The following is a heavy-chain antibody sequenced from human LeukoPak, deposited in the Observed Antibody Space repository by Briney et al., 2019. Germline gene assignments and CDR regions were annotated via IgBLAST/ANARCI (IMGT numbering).Heavy chain of an antibody. CDR1: GFIFSAYE. V-gene: IGHV3-48*03. CDR3: ARVYSSGWTY. Sequence: QPGGSLRLSCAASGFIFSAYEVNWVRQAPGKGLEWVSYISSSGSTIYYADSVKGRFTISRDNAKKSLYLQMNSLRAEDTAVYYCARVYSSGWTYWGQGTLVTVSS. CDR2: ISSSGSTI. J-gene: IGHJ4*02. D-gene: IGHD6-19*01.